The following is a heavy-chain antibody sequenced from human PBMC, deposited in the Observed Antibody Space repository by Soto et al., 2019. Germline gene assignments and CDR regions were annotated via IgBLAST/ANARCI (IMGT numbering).Heavy chain of an antibody. CDR1: GFSFSSFG. CDR3: AKDGAWELLPAYGMDV. CDR2: LSFDGITK. Sequence: PGGSLRLSCTASGFSFSSFGMHWVRQAPGKGLEWVAGLSFDGITKHYADSVKGQSTISRDNSKNTMYLQMNSLRPEDTAIYYCAKDGAWELLPAYGMDVWGHGTTVTVSS. J-gene: IGHJ6*01. D-gene: IGHD1-26*01. V-gene: IGHV3-30*18.